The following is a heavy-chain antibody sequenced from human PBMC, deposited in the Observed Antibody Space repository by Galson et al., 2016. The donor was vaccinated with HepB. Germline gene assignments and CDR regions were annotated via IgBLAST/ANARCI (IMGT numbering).Heavy chain of an antibody. V-gene: IGHV3-30*04. J-gene: IGHJ6*02. CDR1: QFTFSSYA. CDR2: ISQYGGDK. D-gene: IGHD6-19*01. CDR3: ARDLSGWRYYGMDV. Sequence: SLRLSCAASQFTFSSYAMHWVRQAPGKGLEWVAVISQYGGDKQYADSVKGRFTISRDNSKNTPYLQMNSLRPEDTAVYYCARDLSGWRYYGMDVWGQGTTVTVSS.